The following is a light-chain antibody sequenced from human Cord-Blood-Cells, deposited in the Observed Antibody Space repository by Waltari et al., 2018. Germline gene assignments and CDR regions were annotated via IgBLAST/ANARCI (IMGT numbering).Light chain of an antibody. CDR1: QGISNY. CDR3: QKYNSAPLT. J-gene: IGKJ4*01. Sequence: MGMTQSPSSLSASVGDRVTITCRGSQGISNYLAWYQQKPGKVPKLLIYAASTLQSGVPSRFSGSGSGTDFTLTISSLQPEDVATYYCQKYNSAPLTFGGGTKVEIK. CDR2: AAS. V-gene: IGKV1-27*01.